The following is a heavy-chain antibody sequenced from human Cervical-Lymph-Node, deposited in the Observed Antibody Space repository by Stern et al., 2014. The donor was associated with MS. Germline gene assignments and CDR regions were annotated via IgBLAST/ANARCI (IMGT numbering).Heavy chain of an antibody. V-gene: IGHV4-31*03. Sequence: VQLEESGPGLVKPSQTLSLTCTVSGGSISNGGFYWSWIRQHPGKGLEWIGHIYYSETTKNSPSLESRVTISADTSKNQFSLKLTSVTAADTAVYYCARERSYCSRMGCYAYGMDVWGQGTTVTVSS. CDR2: IYYSETT. CDR1: GGSISNGGFY. CDR3: ARERSYCSRMGCYAYGMDV. J-gene: IGHJ6*02. D-gene: IGHD2-2*01.